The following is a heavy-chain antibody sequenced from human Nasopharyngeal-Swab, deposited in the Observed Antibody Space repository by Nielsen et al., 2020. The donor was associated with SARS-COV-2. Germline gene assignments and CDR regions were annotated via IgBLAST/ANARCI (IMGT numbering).Heavy chain of an antibody. J-gene: IGHJ4*02. V-gene: IGHV3-7*01. D-gene: IGHD1-26*01. Sequence: GGSLRLSCATSGFTFSTYWMTWVRQAPGKGLEWVANIKQDGSEKYYIDSVKGRFTISRDNAKSSLFLEMNSLRVEDTALYYCARDPIVGSTGWFLDYWGPGTLVTLSS. CDR3: ARDPIVGSTGWFLDY. CDR2: IKQDGSEK. CDR1: GFTFSTYW.